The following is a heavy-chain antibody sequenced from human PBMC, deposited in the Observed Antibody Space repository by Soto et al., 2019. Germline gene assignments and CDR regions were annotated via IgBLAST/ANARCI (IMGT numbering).Heavy chain of an antibody. CDR2: ISYDGSNE. Sequence: QVHLVESGGGVVQPGRSLRLSCAASGFIFSSYAMHWVRQAPGKGLEWVAVISYDGSNEYYADSVKARFTISRDNSKNTLYLQMNSLRAEDTAVYYCARADTDYYDSSGYPYYYYYGMDVWGQGTTVTVSS. J-gene: IGHJ6*02. D-gene: IGHD3-22*01. CDR1: GFIFSSYA. CDR3: ARADTDYYDSSGYPYYYYYGMDV. V-gene: IGHV3-30-3*01.